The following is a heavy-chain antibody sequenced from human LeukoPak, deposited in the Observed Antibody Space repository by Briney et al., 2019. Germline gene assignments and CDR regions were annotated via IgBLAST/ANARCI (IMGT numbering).Heavy chain of an antibody. CDR1: GYTFTSNY. D-gene: IGHD2-21*01. CDR3: ARDNSVRGEAWWINP. V-gene: IGHV1-46*01. CDR2: ISPSGGST. Sequence: ASVRVSCKAFGYTFTSNYMHWVRQAPGQGPEWMGVISPSGGSTTYAQKFQGRVTLTRDMSTSTDYLELSSLRSEDTAVYYCARDNSVRGEAWWINPWGQGTLVTVSS. J-gene: IGHJ5*02.